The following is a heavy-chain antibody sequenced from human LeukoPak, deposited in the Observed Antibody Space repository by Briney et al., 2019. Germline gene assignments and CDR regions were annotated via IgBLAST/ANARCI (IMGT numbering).Heavy chain of an antibody. Sequence: GSLRLSCGASGFTFSTYGMSWVRQAPGKGLEWIGEIYHSGSTNYNPSLKSRVTISVDTSKNQFSLKLSSVTAADTAVYYCARGSSNLRFLEWLLYGHWFDPWGQGTLVTVSS. D-gene: IGHD3-3*01. CDR3: ARGSSNLRFLEWLLYGHWFDP. J-gene: IGHJ5*02. V-gene: IGHV4-34*01. CDR2: IYHSGST. CDR1: GFTFSTYG.